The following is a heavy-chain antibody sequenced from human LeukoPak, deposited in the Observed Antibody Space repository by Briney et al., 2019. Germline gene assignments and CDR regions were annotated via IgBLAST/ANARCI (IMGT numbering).Heavy chain of an antibody. CDR3: ARGYSSTMRTTGNDY. D-gene: IGHD1-1*01. CDR2: MNPNSGNT. V-gene: IGHV1-8*01. J-gene: IGHJ4*02. CDR1: GYTFTSQD. Sequence: GASVKVSCKASGYTFTSQDINWVRQATGQGLEWMGWMNPNSGNTGYAQKFQGRVIMTRDTSINTACMELYSLRSVDTAVYYCARGYSSTMRTTGNDYWGRGTLVTVSS.